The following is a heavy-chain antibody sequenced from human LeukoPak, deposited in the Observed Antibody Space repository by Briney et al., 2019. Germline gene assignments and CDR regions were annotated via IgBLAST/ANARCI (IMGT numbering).Heavy chain of an antibody. CDR1: GFTLRYG. J-gene: IGHJ5*02. CDR3: VRVISGTPNWFDP. D-gene: IGHD1-20*01. CDR2: VSGSGGST. V-gene: IGHV3-23*01. Sequence: PGGSLRLSCAASGFTLRYGMSWVRQAPGGGLEWVSAVSGSGGSTDYADSVKGRFTISRDTSKDTMYLQLNSLRPEDTAVYYCVRVISGTPNWFDPWGQGTLVTVSS.